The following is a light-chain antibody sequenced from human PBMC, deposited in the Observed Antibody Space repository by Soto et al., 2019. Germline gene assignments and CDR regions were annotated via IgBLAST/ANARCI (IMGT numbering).Light chain of an antibody. CDR2: DII. V-gene: IGLV2-14*03. CDR1: SSDVGAYIF. Sequence: QSVLTQPASVSGSPGQSITISCTGTSSDVGAYIFVSWYQQHPGKAPKLMIYDIINRPSGVSNRFSASKSGTTASLTISGLQAEDGADYCCVSVTTTRSYVFGTGTKVTVL. J-gene: IGLJ1*01. CDR3: VSVTTTRSYV.